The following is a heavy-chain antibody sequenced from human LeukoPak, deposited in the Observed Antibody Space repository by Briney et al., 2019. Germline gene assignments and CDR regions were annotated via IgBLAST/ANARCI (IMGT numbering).Heavy chain of an antibody. J-gene: IGHJ4*02. V-gene: IGHV3-21*01. CDR3: AKTAHYDRFGELGLDY. D-gene: IGHD3-10*01. CDR1: GFTFSSYS. Sequence: PGGSLRLSCAASGFTFSSYSMNWVRQAPGKGLEWVSSISSSSSSYIYYADSVKGRFTISRDNAKNSLYLQMNSLRAEDTAVYYCAKTAHYDRFGELGLDYWGQGTLVTVSS. CDR2: ISSSSSSYI.